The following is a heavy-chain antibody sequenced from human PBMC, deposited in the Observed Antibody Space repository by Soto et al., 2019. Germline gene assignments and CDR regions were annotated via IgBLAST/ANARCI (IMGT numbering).Heavy chain of an antibody. D-gene: IGHD2-15*01. V-gene: IGHV4-31*03. CDR1: GGSISSGGYY. CDR3: ARGQRYCSGGSCGWFDP. CDR2: IYYSGST. Sequence: SETLSLTCTVSGGSISSGGYYWCWIRQHPGKGLEWIGYIYYSGSTYYNPSLKSRVTISVDTSKNQFSLKLSSVTAADTAVYYCARGQRYCSGGSCGWFDPWGQGTLVTVSS. J-gene: IGHJ5*02.